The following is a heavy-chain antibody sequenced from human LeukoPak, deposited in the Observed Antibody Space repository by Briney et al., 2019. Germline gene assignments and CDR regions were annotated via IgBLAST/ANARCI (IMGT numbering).Heavy chain of an antibody. V-gene: IGHV4-30-2*01. D-gene: IGHD2-2*01. CDR3: ARVIVVVPAAKDWFDP. CDR1: GGSISSGGYY. J-gene: IGHJ5*02. Sequence: SETLSLTCTVSGGSISSGGYYWSWIRQPPGKGLEWIGYIYHSGSTYYNPSLKSRVTISVDRSKNQFSLKLSSVTAADMAVYYCARVIVVVPAAKDWFDPWGQGTLVTVSS. CDR2: IYHSGST.